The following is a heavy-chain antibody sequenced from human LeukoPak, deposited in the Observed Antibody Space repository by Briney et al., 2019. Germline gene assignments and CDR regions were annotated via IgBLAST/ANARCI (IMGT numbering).Heavy chain of an antibody. J-gene: IGHJ5*02. CDR1: GYTFTSYG. Sequence: ASVTVSYKASGYTFTSYGISWVRQAPGQGREWMGWISAYNGNTNYAQKLQGRVTMTTDTSTSTDYMELRSLRSDDTAVYYCAREYCSSTSCYWGDNWFDPWGQGTLVTVSS. CDR3: AREYCSSTSCYWGDNWFDP. CDR2: ISAYNGNT. D-gene: IGHD2-2*01. V-gene: IGHV1-18*01.